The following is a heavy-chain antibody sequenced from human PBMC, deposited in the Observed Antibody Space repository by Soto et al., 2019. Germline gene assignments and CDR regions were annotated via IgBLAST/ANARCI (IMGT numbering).Heavy chain of an antibody. CDR2: IYYTGTT. Sequence: SETLSLTCAVAGDSINRYYWSWIRQPPGKGLEWIGYIYYTGTTNYNPSLKSRVTISVDTSKNQFSLNMSSVTAADTAIYYCAREVFGAEYYYGMDVWGQGTTVTVSS. J-gene: IGHJ6*02. V-gene: IGHV4-59*01. CDR3: AREVFGAEYYYGMDV. D-gene: IGHD3-10*01. CDR1: GDSINRYY.